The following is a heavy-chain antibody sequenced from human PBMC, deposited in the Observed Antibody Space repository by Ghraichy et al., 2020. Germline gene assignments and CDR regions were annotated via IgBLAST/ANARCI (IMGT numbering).Heavy chain of an antibody. Sequence: SETLSLTCAVYGGSFSGYYWSWIRQPPGKGLEWIGEINHSGSTNYNPSLKSRVTISVDTSKNQFSLKLSSVTAADTAVYYCATHSDYQLLSRGWFDPWGQGTLVTVSS. CDR2: INHSGST. CDR3: ATHSDYQLLSRGWFDP. V-gene: IGHV4-34*01. D-gene: IGHD2-2*01. J-gene: IGHJ5*02. CDR1: GGSFSGYY.